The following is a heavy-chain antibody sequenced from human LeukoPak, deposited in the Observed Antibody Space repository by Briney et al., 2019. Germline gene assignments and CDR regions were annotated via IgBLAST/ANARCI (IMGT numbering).Heavy chain of an antibody. CDR1: GFTFSSYA. J-gene: IGHJ3*02. D-gene: IGHD3-9*01. CDR2: ISGSGGST. CDR3: AKKNEYYDILTGYYWVDAFDI. V-gene: IGHV3-23*01. Sequence: GGSLRLSCAASGFTFSSYAMSWVRQAPGKGLEWVSAISGSGGSTYYADSVKGRFTISRDNSKNTLYLQMNSLRAEDTAVYHCAKKNEYYDILTGYYWVDAFDIWGQGTMVTVSS.